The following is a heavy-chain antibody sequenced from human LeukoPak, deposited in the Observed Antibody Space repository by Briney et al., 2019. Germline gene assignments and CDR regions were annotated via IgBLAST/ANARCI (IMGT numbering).Heavy chain of an antibody. Sequence: PSETLSPTCIVSGGSISSYYWSWIRQPPGKGLEWIGYFYYSGNTNSNPSLKSRVTISLDTSKNQLSLKLSSVTAADTAVYYCARGPLDSGYTYFDYWGQGTLVTVSS. V-gene: IGHV4-59*01. CDR2: FYYSGNT. D-gene: IGHD5-18*01. CDR1: GGSISSYY. CDR3: ARGPLDSGYTYFDY. J-gene: IGHJ4*02.